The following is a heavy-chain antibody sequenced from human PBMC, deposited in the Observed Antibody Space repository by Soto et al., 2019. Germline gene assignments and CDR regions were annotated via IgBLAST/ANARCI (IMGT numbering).Heavy chain of an antibody. CDR3: ANRVLRTVFGLVTTTAINFNF. CDR1: GFSRTTSGLG. V-gene: IGHV2-5*02. Sequence: HITWNESGHTVVRPTETLTLTCRFSGFSRTTSGLGVGWILQSPGKAPQWLVLIYWDDDKRYSASLKSRLTITTNSSKHQVVLTVSDSDPTDTDTYYCANRVLRTVFGLVTTTAINFNFWGQGTTVALSS. CDR2: IYWDDDK. D-gene: IGHD3-3*01. J-gene: IGHJ4*02.